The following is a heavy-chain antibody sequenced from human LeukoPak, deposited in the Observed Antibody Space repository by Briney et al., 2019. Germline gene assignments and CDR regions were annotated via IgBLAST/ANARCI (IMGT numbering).Heavy chain of an antibody. D-gene: IGHD3-3*01. CDR3: ATRKYYDFWSGYYDYYYGMDV. CDR1: GFTSGSYR. J-gene: IGHJ6*02. V-gene: IGHV4-4*02. CDR2: IYHSGST. Sequence: GSLRLSCAASGFTSGSYRMSWVRQPPGKGLEWIGEIYHSGSTNYNPSLKSRVTISVDKSKNQFSLKLSPVTAADTAVYYCATRKYYDFWSGYYDYYYGMDVWGQGTTVTVSS.